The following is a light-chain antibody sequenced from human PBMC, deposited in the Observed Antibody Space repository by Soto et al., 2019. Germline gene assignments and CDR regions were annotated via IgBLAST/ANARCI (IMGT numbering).Light chain of an antibody. CDR3: AAWDDSLKGVV. CDR1: SSNIGSNA. CDR2: STN. J-gene: IGLJ2*01. V-gene: IGLV1-44*01. Sequence: QSLLTQPPSASGTPGQRVTISCSGSSSNIGSNAVKWYQQLPGTAPKLLMYSTNQRPSGVPDRFSGSKSGTSASLAISGLQSEDEADYYCAAWDDSLKGVVFGGGTKLTVL.